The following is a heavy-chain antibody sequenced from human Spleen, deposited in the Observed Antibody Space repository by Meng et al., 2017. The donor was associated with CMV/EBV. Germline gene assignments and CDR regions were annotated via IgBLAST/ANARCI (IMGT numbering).Heavy chain of an antibody. V-gene: IGHV1-3*02. CDR3: ARSERRAYYFDY. J-gene: IGHJ4*02. CDR2: SNAGNGNT. D-gene: IGHD1-14*01. Sequence: ASVKVSCKASGYTFTSYAMHWVRQAPGQRLEWMGWSNAGNGNTKYSQEFQGRVTITRDTSASTAYMELSSLRSEDTAVYYCARSERRAYYFDYWGQGTLVTVSS. CDR1: GYTFTSYA.